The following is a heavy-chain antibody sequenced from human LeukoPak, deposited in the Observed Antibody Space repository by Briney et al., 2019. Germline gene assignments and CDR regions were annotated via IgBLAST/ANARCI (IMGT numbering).Heavy chain of an antibody. Sequence: PGGSLRLSGAASGFTVSSKYMNWVRQAPGKGLEWVAYINQDGSEKYYVDSVKGRFTISRDNAKNSLYLQMNSLRAEDTAVYYCARPYSRSEAFDIWGQGTMVTVSS. J-gene: IGHJ3*02. CDR1: GFTVSSKY. D-gene: IGHD6-13*01. V-gene: IGHV3-7*04. CDR2: INQDGSEK. CDR3: ARPYSRSEAFDI.